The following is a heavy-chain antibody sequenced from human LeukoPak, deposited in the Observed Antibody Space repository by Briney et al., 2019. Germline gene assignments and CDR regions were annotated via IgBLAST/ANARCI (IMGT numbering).Heavy chain of an antibody. CDR2: ISHDGSDS. CDR1: GFTFSSYG. J-gene: IGHJ4*02. CDR3: AKELYFGSGSYPDY. Sequence: GGSLRLSCAASGFTFSSYGMHWVRQAPGKGLEWVAVISHDGSDSHYADSVKGRFTISSDNSKNTVYLQMSSLRPEDTAVYFCAKELYFGSGSYPDYWGQGTLVRVSS. V-gene: IGHV3-30*18. D-gene: IGHD3-10*01.